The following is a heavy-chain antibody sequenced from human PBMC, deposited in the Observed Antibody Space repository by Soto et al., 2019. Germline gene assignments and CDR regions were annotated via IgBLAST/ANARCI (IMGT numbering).Heavy chain of an antibody. Sequence: SETLSLTCTVSGGSISSIIYYWGWIRQPPGKGLEWIGSIYYSGSTYYNPSLKSRVTISVDTSKNQFSLKLSSVTAADTAVYYCARQGYGDYVGWFDPWGQGTLVTVSS. J-gene: IGHJ5*02. CDR3: ARQGYGDYVGWFDP. V-gene: IGHV4-39*01. D-gene: IGHD4-17*01. CDR1: GGSISSIIYY. CDR2: IYYSGST.